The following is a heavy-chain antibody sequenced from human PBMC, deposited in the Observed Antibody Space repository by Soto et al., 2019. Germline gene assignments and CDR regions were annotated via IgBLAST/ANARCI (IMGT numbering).Heavy chain of an antibody. Sequence: QVHLQESGPGLVKPSETLSLTCSVSGGTISGYYWTWIRQPAGKGLEWIGRIYSSGNTKYNPSLHSRVTMSLDTSSNQFSLRLTSVTAADTAVYYCARGQRFSDWFDPWGQGTLVTVSS. CDR2: IYSSGNT. CDR1: GGTISGYY. V-gene: IGHV4-4*07. D-gene: IGHD3-3*01. J-gene: IGHJ5*02. CDR3: ARGQRFSDWFDP.